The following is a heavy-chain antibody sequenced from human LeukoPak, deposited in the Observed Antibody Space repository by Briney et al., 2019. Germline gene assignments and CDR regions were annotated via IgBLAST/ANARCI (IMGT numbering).Heavy chain of an antibody. V-gene: IGHV3-23*01. Sequence: GGSLRLPCAASGFTCSSYALSWVRQAPGKGLEWVSSIGGSGGSTYYADSVKGRFTISRDNSKNSLYLHMNSLRAEDTALYYCAISRYYAFVFWGQGSLVTVSS. CDR3: AISRYYAFVF. CDR2: IGGSGGST. J-gene: IGHJ4*02. CDR1: GFTCSSYA. D-gene: IGHD3-22*01.